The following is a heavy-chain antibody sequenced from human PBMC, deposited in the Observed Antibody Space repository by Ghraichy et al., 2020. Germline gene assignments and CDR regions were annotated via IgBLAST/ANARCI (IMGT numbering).Heavy chain of an antibody. Sequence: LSLTCAASGFTFSSYWMSWVRQAPGKGLEWVANIKQDGSEKYYVDSVKGRFTISRDNAKNSLYLQMNSLRAEDTAVYYCARSGELGGMDVWGQGTTVTVSS. CDR2: IKQDGSEK. D-gene: IGHD3-10*01. CDR1: GFTFSSYW. V-gene: IGHV3-7*01. CDR3: ARSGELGGMDV. J-gene: IGHJ6*02.